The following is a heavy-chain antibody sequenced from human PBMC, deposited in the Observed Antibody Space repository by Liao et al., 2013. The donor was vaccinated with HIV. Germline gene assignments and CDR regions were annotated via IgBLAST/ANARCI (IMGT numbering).Heavy chain of an antibody. D-gene: IGHD6-19*01. CDR3: ARDILGXSSGWYVDY. J-gene: IGHJ4*02. Sequence: QVQLQQWGAGLLKPSETLSLTCAVYGGSFSGYYWSWIRQPPGKGLEWIGEINHSGSTNYNPSLKSRVTISVDTSKNQFSLKLSSVTAADTAVYYYARDILGXSSGWYVDYWGQGTLVTVSS. CDR2: INHSGST. CDR1: GGSFSGYY. V-gene: IGHV4-34*01.